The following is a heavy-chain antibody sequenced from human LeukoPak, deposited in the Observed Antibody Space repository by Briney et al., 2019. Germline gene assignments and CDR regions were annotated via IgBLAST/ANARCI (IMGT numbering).Heavy chain of an antibody. V-gene: IGHV4-59*12. CDR1: GGSISSYY. Sequence: PSETLCLTCTVSGGSISSYYWSWIRQPPGKGLEWIGYIYYSGSTNYNPSLKSRVTISVDTSKNQFSLKLSSVTAADTAVYYCARARTGYSSSWYGGNYFDYWGQGTLVTVSS. J-gene: IGHJ4*02. CDR3: ARARTGYSSSWYGGNYFDY. CDR2: IYYSGST. D-gene: IGHD6-13*01.